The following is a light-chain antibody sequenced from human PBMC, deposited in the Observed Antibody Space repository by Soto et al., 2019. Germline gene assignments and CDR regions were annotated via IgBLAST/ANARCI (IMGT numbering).Light chain of an antibody. CDR2: DVS. J-gene: IGLJ2*01. CDR1: SSDVGAYNY. V-gene: IGLV2-14*03. Sequence: QSALTQPASVSGSPGQSITISCTGTSSDVGAYNYVSWYQHYPGKAPKFVIYDVSNRPSGVSNRFSGSKSGNTASLTISGLQTEDEADYYCSSYTTSSTLVFGGGTKLTVL. CDR3: SSYTTSSTLV.